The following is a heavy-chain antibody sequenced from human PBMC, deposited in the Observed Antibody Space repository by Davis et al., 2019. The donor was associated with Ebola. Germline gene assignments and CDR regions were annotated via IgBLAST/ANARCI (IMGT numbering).Heavy chain of an antibody. V-gene: IGHV1-46*01. CDR1: GYTFTSYY. D-gene: IGHD7-27*01. CDR3: ARDRGAYTRGELGYYYYYGMDV. J-gene: IGHJ6*02. Sequence: ASVKVSCKASGYTFTSYYMHWVRQAPGQGLEWMGIINPSGGSTSYAQKFQGRVTMTRDTSTSTVYMELSSLRSEDTAVYYCARDRGAYTRGELGYYYYYGMDVWGQGTTVTVSS. CDR2: INPSGGST.